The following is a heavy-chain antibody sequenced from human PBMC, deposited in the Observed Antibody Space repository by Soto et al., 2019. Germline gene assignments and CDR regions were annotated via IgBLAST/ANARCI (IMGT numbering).Heavy chain of an antibody. CDR3: ATYFPRSDMTYAFDI. CDR2: FDPEDGET. D-gene: IGHD2-21*02. Sequence: ASVKVSCKVSGYTLTELSMHWVRQAPGKGLEWMGGFDPEDGETIYAQKFQGRVIMTEDTSTDTAYMELSSLRSEDTAVYYCATYFPRSDMTYAFDIWGQGTMVTVSS. V-gene: IGHV1-24*01. CDR1: GYTLTELS. J-gene: IGHJ3*02.